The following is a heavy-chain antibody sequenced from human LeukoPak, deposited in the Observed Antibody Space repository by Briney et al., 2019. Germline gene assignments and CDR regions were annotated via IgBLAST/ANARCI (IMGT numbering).Heavy chain of an antibody. V-gene: IGHV3-21*01. CDR3: AKVGYSGSYTGYFDY. CDR2: ISSSSSYI. J-gene: IGHJ4*02. D-gene: IGHD1-26*01. Sequence: PGGSLRLSCAASGFTFSSYSMNWVRQAPGKGLEWVSSISSSSSYIYYADSVKGRFTISRDNSKNTLYLQMNSLRAEDTAVYYCAKVGYSGSYTGYFDYWGQGTLVTVSS. CDR1: GFTFSSYS.